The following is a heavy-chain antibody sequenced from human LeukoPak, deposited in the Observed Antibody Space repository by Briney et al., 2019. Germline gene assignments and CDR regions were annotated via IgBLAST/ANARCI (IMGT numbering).Heavy chain of an antibody. CDR3: ARDLVTVTKGFDI. D-gene: IGHD4-17*01. V-gene: IGHV4-61*08. Sequence: PSETLSLTCTVSGSSITRGDYWGWIRQPPGKGLEWIGYISYIGSTNYNPSLKSRVTISIDTSKNQFSLKLSSVTAADTAVYYCARDLVTVTKGFDIWGQGTMVSVSS. J-gene: IGHJ3*02. CDR2: ISYIGST. CDR1: GSSITRGDY.